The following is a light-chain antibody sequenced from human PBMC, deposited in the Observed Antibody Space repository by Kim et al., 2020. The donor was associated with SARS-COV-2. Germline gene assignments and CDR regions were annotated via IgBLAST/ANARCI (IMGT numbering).Light chain of an antibody. Sequence: GQSITISCTGTSSDVGGYNFVSWYQQQPGKAPKFLSYDVAERPSGVSNRFSGSKSGNTASLTISGLQPEDEADYYCSSYTSSYTFVFGTGTKVTVL. CDR1: SSDVGGYNF. V-gene: IGLV2-14*04. CDR2: DVA. J-gene: IGLJ1*01. CDR3: SSYTSSYTFV.